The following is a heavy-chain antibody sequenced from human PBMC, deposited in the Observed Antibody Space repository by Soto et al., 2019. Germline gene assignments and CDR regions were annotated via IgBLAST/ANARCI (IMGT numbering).Heavy chain of an antibody. CDR3: ARGPDIVVVVAATPQSDYGMDV. J-gene: IGHJ6*02. CDR1: GGSFSGYY. Sequence: QVQLQQWGAGLLKPSETLSLTCAVYGGSFSGYYWSWIRQPPGKGLECIGEINHSGSTNYNPSLKSRVTISVDTSKNQFSLKLSSVTAADTAVYYCARGPDIVVVVAATPQSDYGMDVWGQGTTVTVSS. D-gene: IGHD2-15*01. V-gene: IGHV4-34*01. CDR2: INHSGST.